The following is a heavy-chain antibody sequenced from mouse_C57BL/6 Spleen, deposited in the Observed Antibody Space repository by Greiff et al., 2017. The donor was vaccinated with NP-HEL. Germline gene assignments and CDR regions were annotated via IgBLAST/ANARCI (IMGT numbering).Heavy chain of an antibody. Sequence: QVQLQQSGAELVRPGTSVKVSCKASGYAFTNYLIEWVKQRPGQGLEWIGVINPGSGGTNYNEKFKGKATLTADTSYSTAYMQLSRLTSEDSEVYVCARGEVYDGYSVDYWGQGTTLTVSS. CDR1: GYAFTNYL. J-gene: IGHJ2*01. CDR2: INPGSGGT. CDR3: ARGEVYDGYSVDY. V-gene: IGHV1-54*01. D-gene: IGHD2-3*01.